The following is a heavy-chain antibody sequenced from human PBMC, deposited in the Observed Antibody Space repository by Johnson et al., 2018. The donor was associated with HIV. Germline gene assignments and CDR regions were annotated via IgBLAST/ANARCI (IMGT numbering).Heavy chain of an antibody. V-gene: IGHV3-66*01. Sequence: VQLVESGGGLVQPGWSRRLSCAVSGFTVSSNYMSWVRQAPGKGLEWVSVIYSGDTTYYADSVKGRFTISRDNSNNTLYLQMSSLRVEDTALYYCAKAYSYGAFDIWGQGTMVTVSS. D-gene: IGHD5-18*01. CDR1: GFTVSSNY. J-gene: IGHJ3*02. CDR3: AKAYSYGAFDI. CDR2: IYSGDTT.